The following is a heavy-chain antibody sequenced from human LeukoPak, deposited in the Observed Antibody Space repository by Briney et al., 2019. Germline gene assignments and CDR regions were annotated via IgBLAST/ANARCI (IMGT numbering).Heavy chain of an antibody. CDR1: GFTFSSYA. Sequence: GGSLRLSCAASGFTFSSYAMSWVRQAPGKGLEWVSAISASGYSTYYADSVKGRFTISRDNSKKTLYLQMNSLRAEDTAIFYCAKDVYNWNFNFDYWGQGTLVTVSS. CDR2: ISASGYST. CDR3: AKDVYNWNFNFDY. D-gene: IGHD1-7*01. V-gene: IGHV3-23*01. J-gene: IGHJ4*02.